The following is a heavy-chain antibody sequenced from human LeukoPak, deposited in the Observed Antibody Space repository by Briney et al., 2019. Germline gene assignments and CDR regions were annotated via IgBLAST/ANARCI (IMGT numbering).Heavy chain of an antibody. V-gene: IGHV3-30*18. D-gene: IGHD3-9*01. J-gene: IGHJ6*02. CDR3: AKGYYDILTGHSPGMDV. CDR1: GFTFSSYG. Sequence: GSLRLSCAASGFTFSSYGMHWVRQAPGKGLEWVAVISYDGSNKYYADSVKGRFTISRDNSKNTLYLQMNSLRAEDTAVYYCAKGYYDILTGHSPGMDVWGQGTTVTVSS. CDR2: ISYDGSNK.